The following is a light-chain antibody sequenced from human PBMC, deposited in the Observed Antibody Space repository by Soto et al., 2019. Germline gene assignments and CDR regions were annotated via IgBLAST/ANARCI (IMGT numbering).Light chain of an antibody. Sequence: EIVLTQSPDTLTLSPGERATLSCRASQPVSSSYLAWYQQKPGQAPKLLIFGVSSRATGIPDRFSGSGSGKDFTLTISRLEPDDFAVYYCQQYSSSLRTFGQGTKVEIK. CDR2: GVS. CDR3: QQYSSSLRT. CDR1: QPVSSSY. V-gene: IGKV3-20*01. J-gene: IGKJ1*01.